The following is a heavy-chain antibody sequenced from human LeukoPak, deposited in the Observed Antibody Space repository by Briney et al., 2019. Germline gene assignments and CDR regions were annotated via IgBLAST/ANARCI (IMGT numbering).Heavy chain of an antibody. Sequence: GGSLRLSCAVSGFSFSSYSMNWVRQAPGKGLEWVSSISRSSSYIYYADSVKGRFTISRDNAKKSLYVQMNSLRAEDTAVYYCARSRGYYCSAGSCYYPFDYWGQGTLVTVSS. CDR2: ISRSSSYI. J-gene: IGHJ4*02. D-gene: IGHD2-15*01. V-gene: IGHV3-21*01. CDR3: ARSRGYYCSAGSCYYPFDY. CDR1: GFSFSSYS.